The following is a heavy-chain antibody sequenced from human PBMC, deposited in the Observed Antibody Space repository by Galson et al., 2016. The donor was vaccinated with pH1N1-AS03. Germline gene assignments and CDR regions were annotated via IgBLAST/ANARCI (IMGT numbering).Heavy chain of an antibody. CDR3: ARIRGYSYYLDY. CDR2: IDWDAEK. Sequence: PALVKPTQTLTLTCTFSGFSLTTIGMRVNWVRQPPGKALEWLARIDWDAEKDYSTSLKTRLTIPQDTSKNQVVLTMTNMDPVDTATYYCARIRGYSYYLDYWGQGTLVTVSS. CDR1: GFSLTTIGMR. J-gene: IGHJ4*02. D-gene: IGHD5-18*01. V-gene: IGHV2-70*04.